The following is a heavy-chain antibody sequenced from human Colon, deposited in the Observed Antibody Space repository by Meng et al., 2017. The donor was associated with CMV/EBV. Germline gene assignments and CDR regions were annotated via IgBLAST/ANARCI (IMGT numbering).Heavy chain of an antibody. Sequence: QESGPGLVTPSQTLSLTWTVSGGSIGSGNYSWGWIRQPAGKRLEWIGRIYTRGSTSYNPSLKSRVTMSVDTSKNQFSLKLSSVTAADTAVYYCARDLPRIIAATGLYWYFDLWGRGTLVTVSS. CDR2: IYTRGST. J-gene: IGHJ2*01. CDR3: ARDLPRIIAATGLYWYFDL. CDR1: GGSIGSGNYS. V-gene: IGHV4-61*02. D-gene: IGHD6-13*01.